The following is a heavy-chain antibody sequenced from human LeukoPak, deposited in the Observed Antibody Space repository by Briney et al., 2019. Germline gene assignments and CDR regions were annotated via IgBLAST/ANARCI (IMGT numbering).Heavy chain of an antibody. CDR2: IWYDGSDK. Sequence: PGGSLRLSCAASGFTFSGYGMHWVRRAPGKGLEWVALIWYDGSDKYYVDSVKGRFTISRDTSKNTLYLQMNGLRVEDTGVYYCARAAYGGTPYNYGLDVWGQGTTVTVSS. V-gene: IGHV3-33*01. CDR1: GFTFSGYG. J-gene: IGHJ6*02. D-gene: IGHD4/OR15-4a*01. CDR3: ARAAYGGTPYNYGLDV.